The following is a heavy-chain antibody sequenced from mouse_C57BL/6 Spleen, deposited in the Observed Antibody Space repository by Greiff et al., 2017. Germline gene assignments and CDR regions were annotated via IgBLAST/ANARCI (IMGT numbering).Heavy chain of an antibody. J-gene: IGHJ3*01. CDR3: ARHYYGSSYGFAY. CDR2: ISGGGGNP. V-gene: IGHV5-9*01. Sequence: DVKLVESGGGLVKPGGSLKLSCAASGFTFSSYTMSWVRQTPEKRLEWVATISGGGGNPYYPDSVKGRFTISRDNAKNTLYLQMSSLRSEDTALYYCARHYYGSSYGFAYWGQGTLVTVSA. D-gene: IGHD1-1*01. CDR1: GFTFSSYT.